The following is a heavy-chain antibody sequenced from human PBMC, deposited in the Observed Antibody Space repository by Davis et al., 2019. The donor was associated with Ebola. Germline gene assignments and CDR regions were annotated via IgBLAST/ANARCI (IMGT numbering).Heavy chain of an antibody. CDR1: GYTFTSYG. CDR2: ISAYNGNT. Sequence: ASVKVSCKASGYTFTSYGISWVRQAPGQGLEWMGWISAYNGNTNYAQKFQGRLTMTRDTSTSTVFMELSSLRSDDTAVYYCARGLAATVLDYFADWGQGTLVTVSS. J-gene: IGHJ4*02. D-gene: IGHD1-1*01. V-gene: IGHV1-18*01. CDR3: ARGLAATVLDYFAD.